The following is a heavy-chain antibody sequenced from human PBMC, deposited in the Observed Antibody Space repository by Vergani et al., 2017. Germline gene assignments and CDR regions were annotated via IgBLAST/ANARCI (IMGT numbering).Heavy chain of an antibody. J-gene: IGHJ6*03. CDR1: GYTFTSYY. D-gene: IGHD2-8*01. Sequence: QVQLVQSGAEVKKPGASVKVSCKASGYTFTSYYMHWVRQAPGQGLEWMGIINPSGGSTSYAQKFQSRVTMTRDTSTSTVYMELSSLRSEDTAVYYCARGLDIVLMVYAKDYYYMDVWGKGTTVTVSS. CDR3: ARGLDIVLMVYAKDYYYMDV. V-gene: IGHV1-46*03. CDR2: INPSGGST.